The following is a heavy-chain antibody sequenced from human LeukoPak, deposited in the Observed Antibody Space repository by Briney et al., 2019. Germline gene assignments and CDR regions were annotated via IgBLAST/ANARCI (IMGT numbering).Heavy chain of an antibody. CDR3: ARDQAPTYYYDFWSGYIDY. J-gene: IGHJ4*02. CDR2: IKQDGSEK. V-gene: IGHV3-7*01. D-gene: IGHD3-3*01. CDR1: GFTFSSYW. Sequence: GGSLRLSCPASGFTFSSYWMSWVRQAPGKGLEWVANIKQDGSEKYYVDSVKGRFAISRDNAKNSLYLQMNSLRAEDTAVYYCARDQAPTYYYDFWSGYIDYWGQGTLVTVSS.